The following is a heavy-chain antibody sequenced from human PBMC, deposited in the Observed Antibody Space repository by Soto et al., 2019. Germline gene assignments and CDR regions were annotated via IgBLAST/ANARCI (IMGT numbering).Heavy chain of an antibody. Sequence: SETLALSCTVSGGSISIYYWSWIRQPPGKGLEWIGYIYYSGSTNYNPSLKSRVTISVDTSKNQFSLKLSSVTAADTAVYYCARADSSGIAAFDIWGQGTMVTVSS. CDR1: GGSISIYY. D-gene: IGHD3-22*01. J-gene: IGHJ3*02. CDR3: ARADSSGIAAFDI. V-gene: IGHV4-59*01. CDR2: IYYSGST.